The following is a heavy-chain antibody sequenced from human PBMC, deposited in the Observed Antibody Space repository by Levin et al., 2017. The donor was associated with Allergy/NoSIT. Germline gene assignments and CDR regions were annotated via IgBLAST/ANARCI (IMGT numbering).Heavy chain of an antibody. Sequence: GGSLRLSCAASGFTFSSYGMHWVRQAPGKGLEWVAVISYDGSNKYYADSVKGRFTISRDNSKNTLYLQMNSLRAEDTAVYYCAKDGRIAVAAYFDYWGQGTLVTVSS. J-gene: IGHJ4*02. CDR1: GFTFSSYG. V-gene: IGHV3-30*18. D-gene: IGHD6-19*01. CDR2: ISYDGSNK. CDR3: AKDGRIAVAAYFDY.